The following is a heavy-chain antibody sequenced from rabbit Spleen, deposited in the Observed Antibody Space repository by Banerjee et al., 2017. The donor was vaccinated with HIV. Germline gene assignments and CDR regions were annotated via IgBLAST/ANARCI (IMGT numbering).Heavy chain of an antibody. D-gene: IGHD1-1*01. CDR3: ARDTSSSFSSYGMDL. CDR1: GIDFSNYFY. Sequence: QSLEESGGGLVKPGGTLTLTCKASGIDFSNYFYMCWVRQAPGKGLEWIACIDTGGSGFTYFASWAKGRFTISKTSSTTVTLQMTSLTAADTATYFCARDTSSSFSSYGMDLWGPGTLVTVS. CDR2: IDTGGSGFT. V-gene: IGHV1S40*01. J-gene: IGHJ6*01.